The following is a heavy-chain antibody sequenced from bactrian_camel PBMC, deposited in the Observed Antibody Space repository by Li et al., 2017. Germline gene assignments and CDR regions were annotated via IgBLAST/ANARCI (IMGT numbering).Heavy chain of an antibody. J-gene: IGHJ6*01. D-gene: IGHD2*01. CDR3: ATDHCSGGYCYTPTTRTAFGY. CDR1: GFTLSSYR. V-gene: IGHV3S1*01. CDR2: INSGGGST. Sequence: VQLVESGGGLVQPGGSPRLSCAASGFTLSSYRTYWVRQAPGKGLEWVSAINSGGGSTDVAGSVKGRFTISSDNAKNTVYLQMNSLKSEDTALYYCATDHCSGGYCYTPTTRTAFGYFGQGTQVTVS.